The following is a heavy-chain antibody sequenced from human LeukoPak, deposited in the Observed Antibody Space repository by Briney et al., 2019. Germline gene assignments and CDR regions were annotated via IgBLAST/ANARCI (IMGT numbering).Heavy chain of an antibody. CDR1: GVTFGDYA. CDR2: IKSKTDGGTT. CDR3: TTDGGVPWAFDI. V-gene: IGHV3-15*01. J-gene: IGHJ3*02. D-gene: IGHD3-16*01. Sequence: GGSLRLSCTASGVTFGDYAMSWVRQAPGKGLEWVGRIKSKTDGGTTDYAAPVKGRFTISRDDSKNTLYLQMNSLKTEDTAVYYCTTDGGVPWAFDIWGQGTMVTVSS.